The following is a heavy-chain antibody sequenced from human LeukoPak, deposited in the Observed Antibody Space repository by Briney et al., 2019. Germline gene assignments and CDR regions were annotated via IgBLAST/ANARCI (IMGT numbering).Heavy chain of an antibody. CDR1: GESISHSTYY. V-gene: IGHV4-39*07. CDR3: ARYYYDSSAYYNLDY. D-gene: IGHD3-22*01. J-gene: IGHJ4*02. Sequence: PSETLSLTCSVSGESISHSTYYWGWIRQPPGKGLEWIGSINYSGSTGRTYYNPSLKSRLTILGDTSKNQFSLKLRSVTAADTAVYYCARYYYDSSAYYNLDYWGQGTLVTVSS. CDR2: INYSGSTGRT.